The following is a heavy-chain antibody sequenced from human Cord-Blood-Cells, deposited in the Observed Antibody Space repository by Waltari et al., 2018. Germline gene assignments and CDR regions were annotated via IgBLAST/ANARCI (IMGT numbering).Heavy chain of an antibody. J-gene: IGHJ5*02. V-gene: IGHV1-24*01. D-gene: IGHD3-10*01. Sequence: QVQLVQSGAEVKKPGASVKVSCKVSGYTLTDFSMHWVPPAPGKGLEWMGGFDPEDGETIYAQKFQGRVTMTEDTSTDTAYMELSSLRSEDTAVYYCATVYYYGSGSLNWFDPWGQGTLVTVSS. CDR2: FDPEDGET. CDR3: ATVYYYGSGSLNWFDP. CDR1: GYTLTDFS.